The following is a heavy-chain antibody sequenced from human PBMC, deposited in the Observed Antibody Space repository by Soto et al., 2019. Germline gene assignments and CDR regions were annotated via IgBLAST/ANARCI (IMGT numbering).Heavy chain of an antibody. CDR3: ARDVRYSSSWSLTQGNYYHYGMDV. J-gene: IGHJ6*02. D-gene: IGHD6-13*01. Sequence: PSETLSLTCTVSGGSISSGGYYWSWIRQHPGKGLEWIGYIYYSGSTYYNPSLKSRVTISVDTSKNQFSLKLSSVTAADTAVYYCARDVRYSSSWSLTQGNYYHYGMDVWGQGTTVTVSS. CDR1: GGSISSGGYY. V-gene: IGHV4-31*03. CDR2: IYYSGST.